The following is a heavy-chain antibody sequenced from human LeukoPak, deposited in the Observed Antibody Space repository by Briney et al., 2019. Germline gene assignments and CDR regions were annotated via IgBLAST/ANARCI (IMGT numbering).Heavy chain of an antibody. Sequence: GGSLRLSCAASGFPFSNFAMSWLRQAPGKGLEWVSAISASGADTFHADSVKGRFTTSRDKSKNTLYLQMNSLRADDTATYYCAKGGYGDYPGTWRQGIVVIVSS. J-gene: IGHJ5*02. CDR3: AKGGYGDYPGT. V-gene: IGHV3-23*01. D-gene: IGHD4-17*01. CDR1: GFPFSNFA. CDR2: ISASGADT.